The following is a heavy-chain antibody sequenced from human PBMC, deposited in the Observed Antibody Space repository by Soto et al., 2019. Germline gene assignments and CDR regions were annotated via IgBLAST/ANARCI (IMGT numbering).Heavy chain of an antibody. CDR3: ARGGGVVVPAADFDY. Sequence: GGSLRLSCAASGFTFSSYWMHWVRQAPGKGLVWVSRINSDGSSTSYADSVKGRFTISRDNAKNTLYLQMNSLRAEDTAVYYCARGGGVVVPAADFDYWGQGTLVTVSS. CDR2: INSDGSST. D-gene: IGHD2-2*01. CDR1: GFTFSSYW. V-gene: IGHV3-74*01. J-gene: IGHJ4*02.